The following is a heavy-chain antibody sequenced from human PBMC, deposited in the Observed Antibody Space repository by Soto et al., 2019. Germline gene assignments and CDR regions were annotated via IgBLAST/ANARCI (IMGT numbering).Heavy chain of an antibody. J-gene: IGHJ4*02. Sequence: DVQLVKSGGGLIQPGGSLRLSCAASGITATNGHMSWVRQAPGKGLEWVSVIYSDDNTYYADSVKGRFTISRDTSKNTVYLQMNSLRAEDTAVYYCAIDWNGDKHFDFWDQGSLVTVSS. D-gene: IGHD4-17*01. CDR1: GITATNGH. V-gene: IGHV3-53*01. CDR3: AIDWNGDKHFDF. CDR2: IYSDDNT.